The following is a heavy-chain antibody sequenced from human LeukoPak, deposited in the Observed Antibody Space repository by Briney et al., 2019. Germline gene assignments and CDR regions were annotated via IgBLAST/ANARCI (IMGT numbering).Heavy chain of an antibody. J-gene: IGHJ4*02. CDR1: GFILSTYG. CDR3: TTLSGTYYYDSSGYYLDY. V-gene: IGHV3-15*01. D-gene: IGHD3-22*01. CDR2: IKSKTDGGTT. Sequence: GGSLRLSCAASGFILSTYGMHWVRQAPGKGLEWVGRIKSKTDGGTTDYAAPVKGRFTISRDDSKNTLYLQMNSLKTEDTAVYYCTTLSGTYYYDSSGYYLDYWGQGTLVTVSS.